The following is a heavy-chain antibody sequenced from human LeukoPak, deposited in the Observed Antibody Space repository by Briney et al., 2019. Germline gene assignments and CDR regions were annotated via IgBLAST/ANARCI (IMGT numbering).Heavy chain of an antibody. CDR1: GFTFSSSW. CDR3: ARGGYSYGLQNYYYYYMDV. V-gene: IGHV3-7*03. J-gene: IGHJ6*03. D-gene: IGHD5-18*01. Sequence: GGSLRLSCAASGFTFSSSWMTWVRQAPGKGLEWVASIREDGSEKTSVDSVKGRFTISRDNSKNTLYLQMNSLRAEDTAVYYCARGGYSYGLQNYYYYYMDVWGKGTTVTISS. CDR2: IREDGSEK.